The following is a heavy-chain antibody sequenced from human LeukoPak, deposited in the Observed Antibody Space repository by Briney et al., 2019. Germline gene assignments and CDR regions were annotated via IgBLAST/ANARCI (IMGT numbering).Heavy chain of an antibody. J-gene: IGHJ4*02. Sequence: ASVKVSCKASGYTFTSYGISWVRQAPGQGLEWMGWISAYNGNTNYAQKLQGRVTMTTDTSTSTAYMELSSLRSEDTAVYFCARTPYCSSSTCPEVHFDYWGQGTLVTVSS. CDR1: GYTFTSYG. D-gene: IGHD2-2*01. CDR3: ARTPYCSSSTCPEVHFDY. CDR2: ISAYNGNT. V-gene: IGHV1-18*01.